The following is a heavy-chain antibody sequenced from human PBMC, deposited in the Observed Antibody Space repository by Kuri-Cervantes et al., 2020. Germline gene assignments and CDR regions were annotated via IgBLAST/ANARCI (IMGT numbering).Heavy chain of an antibody. CDR1: GFPFRHYS. V-gene: IGHV3-48*01. CDR2: ISSSSSTI. Sequence: GESLKISCAASGFPFRHYSMNWVRQAPGKGLEWVSYISSSSSTIYYADSVKGRFTISRDNFKNTLYLQMNSLRAEDTAVYYCAKPPPYDSSGYYQTSDAFDIWGQGTMVTVSS. J-gene: IGHJ3*02. D-gene: IGHD3-22*01. CDR3: AKPPPYDSSGYYQTSDAFDI.